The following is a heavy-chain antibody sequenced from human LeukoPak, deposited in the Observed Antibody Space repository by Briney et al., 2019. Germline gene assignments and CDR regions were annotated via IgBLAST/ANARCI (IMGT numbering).Heavy chain of an antibody. CDR3: ARDYCSGGSCYTVFVY. D-gene: IGHD2-15*01. J-gene: IGHJ4*02. CDR2: ISAYNGNT. CDR1: GYTFTSYG. Sequence: GAAVKVSCKASGYTFTSYGFSWVRQAPGQGLEWMGWISAYNGNTNYAQKLQGRVTMTTDTSTSTAYMELRSLRSDDTAVYYCARDYCSGGSCYTVFVYWGQGTLVTVSS. V-gene: IGHV1-18*01.